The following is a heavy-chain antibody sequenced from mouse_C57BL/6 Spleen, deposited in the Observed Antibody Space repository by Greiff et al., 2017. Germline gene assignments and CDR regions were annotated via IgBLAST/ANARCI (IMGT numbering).Heavy chain of an antibody. Sequence: QVQLQQSGAELVRPGASVTLSCKASGYTFTDYEMHWVKQTPVHGLEWIGAIDPETGGTAYNQKFKGKAILTADKSSSTAYMELRSLTSEDSSVYYCTRIYGSRYDWYFDVWGTGTTVTVSS. CDR1: GYTFTDYE. J-gene: IGHJ1*03. CDR2: IDPETGGT. D-gene: IGHD1-1*01. V-gene: IGHV1-15*01. CDR3: TRIYGSRYDWYFDV.